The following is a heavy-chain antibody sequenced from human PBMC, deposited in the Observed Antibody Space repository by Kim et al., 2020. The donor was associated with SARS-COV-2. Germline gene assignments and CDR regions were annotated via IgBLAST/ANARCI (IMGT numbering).Heavy chain of an antibody. J-gene: IGHJ4*02. V-gene: IGHV4-4*02. CDR3: ARSITIFGVVITFDY. D-gene: IGHD3-3*01. Sequence: PALKSRVTKSVDKSKNQFYLKLSYVTAADTAVYYCARSITIFGVVITFDYWGQGTLVTVSS.